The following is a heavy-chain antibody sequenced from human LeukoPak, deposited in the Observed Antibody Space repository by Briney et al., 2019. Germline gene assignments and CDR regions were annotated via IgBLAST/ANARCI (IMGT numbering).Heavy chain of an antibody. V-gene: IGHV1-18*01. CDR1: GYTFTSYG. D-gene: IGHD6-6*01. CDR2: ISAYNGNT. J-gene: IGHJ4*02. CDR3: ASALASSPLVLFDY. Sequence: GASVKVSCKASGYTFTSYGISWVRQAPGQGLEWMGWISAYNGNTNYAQKLQGRVTMTTDTSTSTAYMELRSLRSDDTAVYYCASALASSPLVLFDYWGQGTLVTVSS.